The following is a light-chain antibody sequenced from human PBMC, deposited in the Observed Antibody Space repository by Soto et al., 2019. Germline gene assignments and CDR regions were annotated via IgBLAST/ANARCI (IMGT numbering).Light chain of an antibody. CDR2: DAS. CDR3: QQRSNWPLT. J-gene: IGKJ4*01. CDR1: QSVRSY. Sequence: EIVLTESPATLSLSPGERATLSCRASQSVRSYLAWYQQKPGQAPRLLIYDASNRATGIPARFSCSGSGTEFTLTISSLEPEDFAVYYCQQRSNWPLTFGGGTKVEIK. V-gene: IGKV3-11*01.